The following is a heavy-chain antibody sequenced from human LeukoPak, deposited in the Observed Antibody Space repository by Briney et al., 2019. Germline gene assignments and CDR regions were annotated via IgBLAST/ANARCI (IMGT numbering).Heavy chain of an antibody. V-gene: IGHV3-48*03. J-gene: IGHJ6*03. Sequence: PGGSLRLSCAASGFIFSSYEMNWVRQAPGKGLEWVSYISSSGSTIYYADSVKGRFTISRDNAKNSLYLQMNSLRAEDTAVYYCARVAYSSSWYTYYMDVWGKGTTVTISS. CDR2: ISSSGSTI. D-gene: IGHD6-13*01. CDR3: ARVAYSSSWYTYYMDV. CDR1: GFIFSSYE.